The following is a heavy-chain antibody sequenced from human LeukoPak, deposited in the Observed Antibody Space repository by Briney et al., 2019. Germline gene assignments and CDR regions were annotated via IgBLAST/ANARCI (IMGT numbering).Heavy chain of an antibody. D-gene: IGHD3-9*01. CDR3: ARKFSSGGWLIDY. J-gene: IGHJ4*02. V-gene: IGHV3-30-3*01. CDR2: ISYDGSNK. CDR1: GFTFSTYA. Sequence: GGSLRLSCAASGFTFSTYAMHWVRQAPGKGLEWVAVISYDGSNKYHADSVKGRFTISRDNSKNTLYLQMSSLRVEDTAVYYCARKFSSGGWLIDYWGQGTLVTVSS.